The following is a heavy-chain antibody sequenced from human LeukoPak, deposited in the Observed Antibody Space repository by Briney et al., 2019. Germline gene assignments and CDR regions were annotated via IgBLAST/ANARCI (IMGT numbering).Heavy chain of an antibody. V-gene: IGHV4-4*07. CDR1: GGSISSYY. D-gene: IGHD3-3*01. CDR2: IYTSGST. CDR3: ARETPYTIFGVVTLGMDV. Sequence: SETLSLTCTVSGGSISSYYWSWIRQPAGKGLEWIGRIYTSGSTNYNPSLKSRVTISVDKSKNQFSLKLGSVTAADTAVYYCARETPYTIFGVVTLGMDVWGKGTTVTVSS. J-gene: IGHJ6*04.